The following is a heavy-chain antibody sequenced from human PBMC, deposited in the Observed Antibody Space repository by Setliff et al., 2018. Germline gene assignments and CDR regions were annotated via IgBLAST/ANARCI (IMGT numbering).Heavy chain of an antibody. Sequence: SETLSLTCTVSGGSISSGYYWGWIRQPPGKGLEWIGSIYHSGSTYYNPSLKSRVTISVDTSKNQFSLKLSSVTAAVTAVYYCARRLSGLRGFGYWGQGTLVTVSS. CDR1: GGSISSGYY. CDR2: IYHSGST. J-gene: IGHJ4*02. D-gene: IGHD5-12*01. V-gene: IGHV4-38-2*02. CDR3: ARRLSGLRGFGY.